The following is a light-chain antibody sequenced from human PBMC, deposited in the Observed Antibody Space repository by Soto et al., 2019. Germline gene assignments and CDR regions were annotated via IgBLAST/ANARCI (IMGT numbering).Light chain of an antibody. CDR2: DAS. V-gene: IGKV1D-13*01. Sequence: GDIITITCRASQDIRSDLGWYQQKPGRAPKLLIYDASSLQGGVPSRFSGSGSGTDFTLTISSLHPEDFAVYFCQQFKNYPITFGQGTRLEIK. CDR1: QDIRSD. J-gene: IGKJ5*01. CDR3: QQFKNYPIT.